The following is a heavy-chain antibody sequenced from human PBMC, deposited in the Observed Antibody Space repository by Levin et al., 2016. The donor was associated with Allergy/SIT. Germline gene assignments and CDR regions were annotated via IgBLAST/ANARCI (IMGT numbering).Heavy chain of an antibody. CDR3: AKWPTSNSGYSLFWYYYYGMDV. Sequence: VRQAPGKGLEWVSAISGSGGSTYYADSVKGRFTISRDNSKNTLYLQMNSLRAEDTAVYYCAKWPTSNSGYSLFWYYYYGMDVWGQGTTVTVSS. D-gene: IGHD3-22*01. CDR2: ISGSGGST. V-gene: IGHV3-23*01. J-gene: IGHJ6*02.